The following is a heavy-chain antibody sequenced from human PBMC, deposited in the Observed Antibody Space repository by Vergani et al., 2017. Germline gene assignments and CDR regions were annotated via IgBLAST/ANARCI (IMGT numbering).Heavy chain of an antibody. CDR2: IYLGGTT. CDR1: GFAVNSNY. J-gene: IGHJ4*02. V-gene: IGHV3-66*02. CDR3: ARDPENYGSGSPRLNF. Sequence: EVQLVESGGGLVQPGGSLRLSCTASGFAVNSNYMSWVRQAQGRGLEWVSVIYLGGTTFYADSVEGRFTISRDDSKNTLYLQMDSLRTEDTAVYYCARDPENYGSGSPRLNFWGQGTLVIVSS. D-gene: IGHD3-10*01.